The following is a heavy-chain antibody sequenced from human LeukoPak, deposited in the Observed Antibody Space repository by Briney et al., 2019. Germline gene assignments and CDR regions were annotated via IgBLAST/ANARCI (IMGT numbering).Heavy chain of an antibody. CDR3: ARQLNYEGYYYYYMDV. D-gene: IGHD4-11*01. Sequence: SETLSLTCTVSGGSVSSTSYYWSWIRQPPGKGLEWIGYIYYSGSTNYNPSLKSRVTISVDTSKNQFSLKLSSVTAADTAVYYCARQLNYEGYYYYYMDVWGKGTTVTVSS. CDR2: IYYSGST. J-gene: IGHJ6*03. CDR1: GGSVSSTSYY. V-gene: IGHV4-61*01.